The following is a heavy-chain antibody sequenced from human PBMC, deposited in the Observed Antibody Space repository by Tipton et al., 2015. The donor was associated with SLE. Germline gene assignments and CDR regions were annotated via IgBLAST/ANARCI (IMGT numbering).Heavy chain of an antibody. V-gene: IGHV4-61*01. J-gene: IGHJ4*02. D-gene: IGHD6-19*01. Sequence: TLSLTCTVSGGSVSSGSYYWSWIRQPPGKGLEWIGSIYYSGSTNYNPSLKSRVTISVDTSKNQFSLKLSSVTAADTAVYYCARGRYSSGPFGYWGQGTLVTVSS. CDR2: IYYSGST. CDR3: ARGRYSSGPFGY. CDR1: GGSVSSGSYY.